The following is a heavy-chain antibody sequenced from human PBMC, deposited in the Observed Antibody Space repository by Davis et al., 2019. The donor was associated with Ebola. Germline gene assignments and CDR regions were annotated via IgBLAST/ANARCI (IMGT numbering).Heavy chain of an antibody. CDR3: ARGSHNSGWY. D-gene: IGHD6-19*01. V-gene: IGHV6-1*01. Sequence: HPQTPSLSPANPRDSPSSNSVCWHSTRLQASRGLEWLGRTYYRSNWYNDYAISVKSRITITPDTSKNQFSLQLNSVPPEDTAVSYCARGSHNSGWYWGQGTLVTVSS. CDR1: RDSPSSNSVC. CDR2: TYYRSNWYN. J-gene: IGHJ4*02.